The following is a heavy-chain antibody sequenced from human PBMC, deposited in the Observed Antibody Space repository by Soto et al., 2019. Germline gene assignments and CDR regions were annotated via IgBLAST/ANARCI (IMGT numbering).Heavy chain of an antibody. V-gene: IGHV3-9*01. CDR1: GFSFDDYG. CDR3: AKDNDLDRNGPFDY. Sequence: EVQLVESGGGSVQPGRSLRLSCAASGFSFDDYGMHWVRQGRGKGLEWVSGISWNSGDIYYADSVKGRVTVSRDNAKRSAYLQMTRLRTEDTALSYCAKDNDLDRNGPFDYWGQGILVTVSS. J-gene: IGHJ4*02. D-gene: IGHD2-2*03. CDR2: ISWNSGDI.